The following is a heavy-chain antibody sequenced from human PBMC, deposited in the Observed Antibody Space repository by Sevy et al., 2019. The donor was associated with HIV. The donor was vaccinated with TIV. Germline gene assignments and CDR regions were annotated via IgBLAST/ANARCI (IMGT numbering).Heavy chain of an antibody. CDR2: LRGSGGTT. V-gene: IGHV3-23*01. D-gene: IGHD6-13*01. Sequence: GGSLRLSCAASGFTFFSHVMSWVRQAPGKGLEWVSGLRGSGGTTYYADSGKGRFSISRDNSKNKLYLQMSSLRIEDTAVYYCATGTTDSSISWVFDVWGQGTMVTVSS. CDR3: ATGTTDSSISWVFDV. J-gene: IGHJ3*01. CDR1: GFTFFSHV.